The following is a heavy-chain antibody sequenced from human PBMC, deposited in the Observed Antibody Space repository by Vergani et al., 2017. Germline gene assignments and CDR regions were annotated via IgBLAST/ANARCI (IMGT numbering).Heavy chain of an antibody. CDR1: GYIFSNFW. J-gene: IGHJ3*01. V-gene: IGHV5-51*01. CDR2: IYPGDSEF. CDR3: SCGGHGSENGGALQL. D-gene: IGHD3-10*01. Sequence: EKQLVQSGSETKKPGESLKISCQAFGYIFSNFWIGWVRQRPGRGLEWLGSIYPGDSEFKSNPTFRGQVIFSVDTSVNTAYLQCRSLQASATATYFCSCGGHGSENGGALQLWGQGTNITVSS.